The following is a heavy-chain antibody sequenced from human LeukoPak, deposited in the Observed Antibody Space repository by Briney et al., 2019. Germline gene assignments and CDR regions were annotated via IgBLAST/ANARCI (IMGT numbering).Heavy chain of an antibody. J-gene: IGHJ5*01. CDR1: GGSISSSSYY. V-gene: IGHV4-39*01. CDR3: ARVGRVLRSLEWFDY. CDR2: IYYSGST. D-gene: IGHD3-3*01. Sequence: SETLSLTCTVSGGSISSSSYYWGWIRQPPGKGLEWIGSIYYSGSTYYNPSLKSRVTISVDTSKNQFSLKLSSVTAADTAVYYCARVGRVLRSLEWFDYWGQGTLVTVSS.